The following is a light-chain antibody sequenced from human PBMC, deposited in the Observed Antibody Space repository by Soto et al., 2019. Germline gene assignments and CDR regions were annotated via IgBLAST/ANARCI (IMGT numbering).Light chain of an antibody. CDR1: QGISNY. CDR2: AAS. CDR3: QHYNSYSEA. Sequence: DIQRTQSPSSLSASVGDRVTITCRASQGISNYLAWYQQKRGKVPKLLIYAASTLQSGVPSRFSGSGSETEFTLTISSLQPDDFATYYCQHYNSYSEAFGQGTKVDIK. V-gene: IGKV1-27*01. J-gene: IGKJ1*01.